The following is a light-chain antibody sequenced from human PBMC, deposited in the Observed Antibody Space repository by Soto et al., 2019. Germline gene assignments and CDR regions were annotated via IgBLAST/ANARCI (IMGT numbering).Light chain of an antibody. CDR3: QQYGSSEWT. CDR2: GAS. CDR1: QSGSSSY. Sequence: EIVLTQSPGTLSLSPGERATLSCRASQSGSSSYLAWYQQKSGQAPRLLIYGASSRATGIPDRFSGSGSGTDLTLTISRLEPEDFAVYYCQQYGSSEWTFGQGTKVEIK. J-gene: IGKJ1*01. V-gene: IGKV3-20*01.